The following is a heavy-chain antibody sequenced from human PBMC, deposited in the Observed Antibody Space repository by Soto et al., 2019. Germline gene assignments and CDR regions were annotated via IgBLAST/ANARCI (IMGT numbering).Heavy chain of an antibody. V-gene: IGHV1-18*01. CDR3: VKDRDSNSWPSRDV. J-gene: IGHJ6*02. D-gene: IGHD3-22*01. Sequence: QVHLVQSGAEVKKPGASVNVSCKTSGYTFTRNGISWVRQDPGQGLEWMGWISPNSGNIKYAQKLQGRVIMTTDTSTSTAYMELRSLTSDDTAVYYCVKDRDSNSWPSRDVWGPGTTVTVSS. CDR1: GYTFTRNG. CDR2: ISPNSGNI.